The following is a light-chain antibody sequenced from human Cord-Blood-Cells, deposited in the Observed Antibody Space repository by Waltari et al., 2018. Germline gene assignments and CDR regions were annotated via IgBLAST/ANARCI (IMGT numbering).Light chain of an antibody. J-gene: IGLJ3*02. CDR1: PGPVTSGHY. CDR3: LLSYSGARGV. CDR2: DNS. V-gene: IGLV7-46*01. Sequence: QAVVTQEPSLTVSPGGTVTLTCGSSPGPVTSGHYPYWFQQKPGQAPRTLIYDNSNKHSWTPARFSGSLLGGKAALTLSGAQPEDEAEYYCLLSYSGARGVFGGGTKLTVL.